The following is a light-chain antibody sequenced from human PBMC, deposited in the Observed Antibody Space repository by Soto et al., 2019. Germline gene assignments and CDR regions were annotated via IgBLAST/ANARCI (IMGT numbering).Light chain of an antibody. CDR2: SAS. V-gene: IGKV1-39*01. J-gene: IGKJ4*01. CDR1: QNINNH. Sequence: DIVLTQSPSSLSASVGDRVTITCRASQNINNHLHWYQQKPGRAPKLLISSASTLQSGVPSRFSGSESGTDFTLTISNLQPDDIATYYCQQSYVTPVTFGGGTKVEIK. CDR3: QQSYVTPVT.